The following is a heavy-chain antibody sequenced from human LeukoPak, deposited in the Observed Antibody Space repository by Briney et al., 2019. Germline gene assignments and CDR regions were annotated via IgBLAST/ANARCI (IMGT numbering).Heavy chain of an antibody. CDR2: IYSGGST. CDR1: GFIVSSNY. D-gene: IGHD3-22*01. J-gene: IGHJ4*02. Sequence: GGSLRLSCAASGFIVSSNYMSWVRQAPGKGLEWVSVIYSGGSTYYADSVKGRFTISRDNSKNTLYLQMNSLRAEDTAVYYCARPTYSYYYDSSGFDYWGQGTLVTVSS. V-gene: IGHV3-53*01. CDR3: ARPTYSYYYDSSGFDY.